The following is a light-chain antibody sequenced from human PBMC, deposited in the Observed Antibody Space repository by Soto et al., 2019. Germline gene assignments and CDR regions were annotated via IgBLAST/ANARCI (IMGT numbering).Light chain of an antibody. CDR2: AAY. CDR3: QQSYSGPLT. V-gene: IGKV1-39*01. J-gene: IGKJ4*01. CDR1: QSISSF. Sequence: IEMTQSPSSLSASVGGRVTITCRASQSISSFLNLYQQKQGKAPKVLIYAAYSLQSGVPSRFSGIGSGTDFTLSISSLQPEDFATYYCQQSYSGPLTIGGGTKVDIK.